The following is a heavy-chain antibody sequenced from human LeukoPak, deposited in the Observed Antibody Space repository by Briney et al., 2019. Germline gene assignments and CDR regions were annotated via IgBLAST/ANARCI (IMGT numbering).Heavy chain of an antibody. D-gene: IGHD3-22*01. CDR1: GFIFSTHG. CDR3: ARGRGLGSGSYYYYFDS. V-gene: IGHV3-33*01. CDR2: IWYDGSDK. Sequence: GGSLRLSCAASGFIFSTHGMHWVRQAPGKGLEWVAVIWYDGSDKYYADSVKGRFTISRDNAKNTLYLQMDSLRAEDTAVYYCARGRGLGSGSYYYYFDSWGQGILVTVSS. J-gene: IGHJ4*02.